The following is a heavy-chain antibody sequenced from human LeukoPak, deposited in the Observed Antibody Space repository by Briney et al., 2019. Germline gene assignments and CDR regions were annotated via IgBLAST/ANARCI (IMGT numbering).Heavy chain of an antibody. CDR2: INGDGGST. V-gene: IGHV3-74*01. J-gene: IGHJ4*02. Sequence: PGGSLRLSCAASGFTFSSYWMHWVRQAPGKGLVWVSRINGDGGSTTYADSVKGRFTISRDNAKNTLYLQMNSLRAEDTAMYYCARDRGYFDNWGQGTLVTVSS. CDR1: GFTFSSYW. CDR3: ARDRGYFDN.